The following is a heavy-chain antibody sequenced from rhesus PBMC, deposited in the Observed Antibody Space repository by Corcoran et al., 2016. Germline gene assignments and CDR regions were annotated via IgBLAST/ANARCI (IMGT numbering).Heavy chain of an antibody. J-gene: IGHJ4*01. Sequence: QVQLQESGPGLVKPSETLSLTCAVSGGHISGGYGGSWIRQPPGKGLEWIGHIFGSIGSTYYNPSLKSRVTISRDTSKNQFSLKLSSVTAADTAVYYCARQIFWTGLDYWGQGVLVTVSS. CDR3: ARQIFWTGLDY. V-gene: IGHV4S7*01. CDR2: IFGSIGST. D-gene: IGHD3-3*01. CDR1: GGHISGGYG.